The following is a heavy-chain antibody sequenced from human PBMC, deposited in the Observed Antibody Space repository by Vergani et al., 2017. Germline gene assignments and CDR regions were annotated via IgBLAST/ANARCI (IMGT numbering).Heavy chain of an antibody. CDR1: GFPFSSFA. V-gene: IGHV3-23*01. D-gene: IGHD5-18*01. CDR2: ISGSGGCT. Sequence: EVQLLESGGGLVQPGGSLRLSCAPSGFPFSSFAMSWVRQAPGKGLEWVSAISGSGGCTYYSDSVKGRFTISRDNSKTTLYLQMNSLSAEDTAVYYCAKDREGGYSYGNVDYWGRGTVVSVSA. J-gene: IGHJ4*02. CDR3: AKDREGGYSYGNVDY.